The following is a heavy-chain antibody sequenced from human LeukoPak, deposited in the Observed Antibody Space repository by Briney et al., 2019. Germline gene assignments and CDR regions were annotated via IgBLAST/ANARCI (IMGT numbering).Heavy chain of an antibody. V-gene: IGHV5-51*01. J-gene: IGHJ3*02. CDR2: IQPADSQT. CDR3: ARRLRTGGFDI. CDR1: GYRFTTYW. D-gene: IGHD1-1*01. Sequence: GESLKISGMGSGYRFTTYWIDWVRQVPGKGLEWMGLIQPADSQTRYNPSFQGQVTLSDDKSINTAYLQWSSLRPSDTAIYYCARRLRTGGFDIWGQGTEVTVSS.